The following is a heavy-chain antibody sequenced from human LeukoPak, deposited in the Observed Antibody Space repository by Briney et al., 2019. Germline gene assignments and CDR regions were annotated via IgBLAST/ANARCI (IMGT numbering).Heavy chain of an antibody. V-gene: IGHV3-9*01. CDR3: AKDPTHDYGHYQNWFDP. CDR1: GFTFDDYA. J-gene: IGHJ5*02. D-gene: IGHD4-17*01. Sequence: AGGSLRLSCAASGFTFDDYARQWVRQAPGKGREGGSGISWNSGSIIYADSVKGRFTISRDNAKNPLYLQMNSLRAEDTALYYCAKDPTHDYGHYQNWFDPWGQGTLVTVSS. CDR2: ISWNSGSI.